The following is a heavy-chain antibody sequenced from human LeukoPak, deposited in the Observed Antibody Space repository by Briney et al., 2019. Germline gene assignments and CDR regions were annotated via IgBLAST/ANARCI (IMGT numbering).Heavy chain of an antibody. Sequence: PSETLSLTCTVSGGSISSYYWSWIRQPPGKGLEWIGYIYYSGSTNYNPSLKSRVTISVDTSKNQFSLKLSSVTAADTAVYYCAREERRRRTLLWFGVHPKTNWFDPWGQGALVTVSS. D-gene: IGHD3-10*01. CDR3: AREERRRRTLLWFGVHPKTNWFDP. CDR1: GGSISSYY. CDR2: IYYSGST. V-gene: IGHV4-59*01. J-gene: IGHJ5*02.